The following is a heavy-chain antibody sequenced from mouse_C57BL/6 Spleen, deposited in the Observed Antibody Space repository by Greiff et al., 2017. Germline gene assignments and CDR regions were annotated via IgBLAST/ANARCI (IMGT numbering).Heavy chain of an antibody. CDR3: ARNDDYGFGSAMDD. CDR1: GFSLTSYA. D-gene: IGHD2-4*01. Sequence: VQLVESGPGLVAPSQSLSITCTVSGFSLTSYAISWVRQPPGKGLEWLGVIWTGGGTNYNSALKSRLSISKDNSKRQVFLKMNSLQTDDTARYYCARNDDYGFGSAMDDWGQGTSVTVSS. J-gene: IGHJ4*01. V-gene: IGHV2-9-1*01. CDR2: IWTGGGT.